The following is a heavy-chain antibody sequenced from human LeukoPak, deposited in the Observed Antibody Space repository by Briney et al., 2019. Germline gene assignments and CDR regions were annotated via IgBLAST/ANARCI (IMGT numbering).Heavy chain of an antibody. V-gene: IGHV3-21*04. CDR1: GFTFGDYA. Sequence: GGSLRLSCTASGFTFGDYAMSWVRQAPGKGLEWVSSISSSSSYIYYADSVKGRFTISRDNSKNTLYLQMNSLRVEDTAVYYCARVGATRGYYYYGLDVWGQGTTVTVSS. D-gene: IGHD1-26*01. J-gene: IGHJ6*02. CDR2: ISSSSSYI. CDR3: ARVGATRGYYYYGLDV.